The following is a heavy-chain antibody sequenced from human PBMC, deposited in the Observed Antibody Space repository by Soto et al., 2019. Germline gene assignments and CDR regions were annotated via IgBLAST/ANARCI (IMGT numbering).Heavy chain of an antibody. V-gene: IGHV3-30*04. CDR2: ISYDGSNK. D-gene: IGHD5-12*01. J-gene: IGHJ3*02. CDR3: ARVWARWLQWDAFDI. Sequence: GGSLRLSCAASGFTFSSYAMHWVRQAPGKGLEWVAVISYDGSNKYYADSVKGRFTISRDNSKNTLYLQMNSLRAEDTAVYYCARVWARWLQWDAFDIWGQGTIVTVSS. CDR1: GFTFSSYA.